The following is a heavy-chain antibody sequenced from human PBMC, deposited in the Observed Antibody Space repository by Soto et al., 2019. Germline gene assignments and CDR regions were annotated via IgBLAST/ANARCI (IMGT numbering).Heavy chain of an antibody. V-gene: IGHV3-23*01. J-gene: IGHJ6*02. CDR3: AKASSLLHYYYYGMDV. CDR2: ISGSGGST. Sequence: EVQLLEPGGGLVQPGGSLRLSCAASGFTFSSYAMSWVRQAPGKGLEWVSAISGSGGSTYYADSVKGRFTISRDNSKNTLYLQMNSLRAEDTAVYYCAKASSLLHYYYYGMDVWGQGTTVTVSS. CDR1: GFTFSSYA.